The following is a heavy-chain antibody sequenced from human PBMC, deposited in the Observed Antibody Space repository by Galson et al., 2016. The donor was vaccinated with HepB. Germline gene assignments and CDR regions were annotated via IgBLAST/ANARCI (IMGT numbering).Heavy chain of an antibody. D-gene: IGHD3-10*01. V-gene: IGHV4-31*03. CDR3: ARDGRLGEKGLYDF. CDR1: GGFISSGGSS. CDR2: IYHSGST. Sequence: PLSLTCPVSGGFISSGGSSWSWIRQHPGKGLEWIGYIYHSGSTYYNPSLKSRFSISVGTSKNQFSLRLSAVTAADTAVYYCARDGRLGEKGLYDFWGPGTLVTVSS. J-gene: IGHJ4*02.